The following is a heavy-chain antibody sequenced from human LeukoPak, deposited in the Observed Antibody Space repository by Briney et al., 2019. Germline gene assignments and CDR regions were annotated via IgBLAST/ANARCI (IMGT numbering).Heavy chain of an antibody. CDR3: ARGPPYYYDSSGYYYFDY. V-gene: IGHV1-69*05. Sequence: SVKVSCKASGGTVSSYAISWVRQAPGQGLEWMGGIIPIFGTANYAQKFQGRVTITTDESTSTAYMELSSLRSEDTAVYYCARGPPYYYDSSGYYYFDYWGQGTLVTVSS. CDR2: IIPIFGTA. CDR1: GGTVSSYA. J-gene: IGHJ4*02. D-gene: IGHD3-22*01.